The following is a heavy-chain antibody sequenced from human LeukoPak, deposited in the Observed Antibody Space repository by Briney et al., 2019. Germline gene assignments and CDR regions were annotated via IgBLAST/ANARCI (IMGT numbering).Heavy chain of an antibody. CDR2: FDPEDGET. V-gene: IGHV1-24*01. D-gene: IGHD5-18*01. J-gene: IGHJ4*02. Sequence: ASVKVSCKVSGYTLTELSMHWVRQAPGKGLEWMGGFDPEDGETIYAQKFQGRVTMTEDTSTDTAYMELSSLRSDDTAVYYCARDHAYNYDFDYWGQGTLVTVSS. CDR3: ARDHAYNYDFDY. CDR1: GYTLTELS.